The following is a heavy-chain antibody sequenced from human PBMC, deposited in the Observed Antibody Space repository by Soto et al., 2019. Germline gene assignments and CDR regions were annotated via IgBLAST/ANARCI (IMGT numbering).Heavy chain of an antibody. CDR1: GFTFSSYA. Sequence: GGSLRLSCAASGFTFSSYAMSWVRQAPGKGLEWISAISGSGGSTYHADSVKGRFIISRDNSKNTLYLQMNSLRAENTAVYYCAKGSASRSRYYFDYWGQGTLVTVSS. J-gene: IGHJ4*02. V-gene: IGHV3-23*01. CDR2: ISGSGGST. CDR3: AKGSASRSRYYFDY.